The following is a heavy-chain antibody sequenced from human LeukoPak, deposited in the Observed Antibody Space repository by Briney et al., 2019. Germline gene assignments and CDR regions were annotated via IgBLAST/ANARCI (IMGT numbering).Heavy chain of an antibody. CDR1: GFTFSSYS. Sequence: GGSLRLSCAASGFTFSSYSMNWVRQAPGKGLEWVSSISSSSSCIYYADSVKGRFTISRDNAKNSLYLQMNSLRAEDTDVYYCARDSGYSSGWYADYWGQGTLVTVSS. V-gene: IGHV3-21*01. D-gene: IGHD6-19*01. CDR3: ARDSGYSSGWYADY. J-gene: IGHJ4*02. CDR2: ISSSSSCI.